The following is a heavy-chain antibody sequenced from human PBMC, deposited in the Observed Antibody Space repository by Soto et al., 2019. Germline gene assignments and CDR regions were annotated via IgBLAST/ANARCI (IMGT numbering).Heavy chain of an antibody. D-gene: IGHD3-22*01. J-gene: IGHJ1*01. Sequence: PGGSLRLSCAASGFTFSDYYMSWIRQAPGKGLEWVSYISSTSSYTNYADSVKGRFTISRDNAKNSLYLQMSSLRAEDSAVYYCAVDGSGSGAYFQHWGQGTRVSVSS. CDR2: ISSTSSYT. V-gene: IGHV3-11*03. CDR3: AVDGSGSGAYFQH. CDR1: GFTFSDYY.